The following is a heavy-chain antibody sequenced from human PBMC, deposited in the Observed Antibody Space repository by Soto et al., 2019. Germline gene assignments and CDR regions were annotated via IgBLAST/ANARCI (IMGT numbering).Heavy chain of an antibody. CDR2: IVVGSGDT. CDR3: AAKYTGYDYGYFDS. CDR1: GFTFTTSG. V-gene: IGHV1-58*01. J-gene: IGHJ4*02. D-gene: IGHD5-12*01. Sequence: SVKVSCRASGFTFTTSGVQWMRQARGQGIEWIGWIVVGSGDTNYAQKFQERVTITGDKSTSTAYMELSSLTSEDTAVYYCAAKYTGYDYGYFDSWGQGTQVTVSS.